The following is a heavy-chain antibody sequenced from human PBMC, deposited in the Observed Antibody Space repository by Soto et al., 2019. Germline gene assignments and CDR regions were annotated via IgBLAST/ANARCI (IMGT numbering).Heavy chain of an antibody. CDR1: GGSISSSSYC. CDR3: ARQRGAYDY. Sequence: QLQLQESGPGLVKPSETLSLTCTVSGGSISSSSYCCGWNRHPPRKGLVWIGSISYSGSTYYSPTLKRRVTISLDKSKNQYSLKLSSVTAADTTVYYCARQRGAYDYWGQGTLVTVSS. V-gene: IGHV4-39*01. D-gene: IGHD4-17*01. J-gene: IGHJ4*02. CDR2: ISYSGST.